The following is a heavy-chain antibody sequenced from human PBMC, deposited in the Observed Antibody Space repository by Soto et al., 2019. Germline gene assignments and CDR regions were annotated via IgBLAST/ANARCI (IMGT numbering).Heavy chain of an antibody. CDR3: ARGLATYYYGSGRARWFDP. D-gene: IGHD3-10*01. CDR1: GGSFSGYY. J-gene: IGHJ5*02. Sequence: MLSETLSLTCAVYGGSFSGYYWSWIRQPPGKGLEWIGEINHSGSTNYNPSLKSRVTISVDTSKNQFSLKLSSVTAADTAVYYCARGLATYYYGSGRARWFDPWGQGTLVTVSS. CDR2: INHSGST. V-gene: IGHV4-34*01.